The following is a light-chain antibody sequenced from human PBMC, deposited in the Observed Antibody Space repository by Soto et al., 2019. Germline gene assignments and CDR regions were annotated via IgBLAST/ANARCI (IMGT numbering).Light chain of an antibody. CDR2: GAS. CDR1: QSVSSN. V-gene: IGKV3-20*01. Sequence: EIVMTQSPATLSVSPGERATLSCRASQSVSSNLAWYQQKPGQAPRLLIHGASNRAPGIPDRFSGSGSGTDFTLTISRLEPEDFAVYYCQQYGSSPRTFGQGTKVDIK. J-gene: IGKJ1*01. CDR3: QQYGSSPRT.